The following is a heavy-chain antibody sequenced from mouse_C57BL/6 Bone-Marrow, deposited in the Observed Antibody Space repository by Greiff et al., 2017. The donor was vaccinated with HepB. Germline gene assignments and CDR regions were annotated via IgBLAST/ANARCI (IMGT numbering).Heavy chain of an antibody. Sequence: DVKLQESGPGLVKPSQSLSLTCSVTGYSITSGYYWNWIRQFPGNKLEWMGYISYDGSNNYNPSLKNRISITRDTSKNQFFLKLNSVTTEDTATYYCAREDSSGSYAMDYWGQGTSVTVSS. D-gene: IGHD3-2*02. CDR2: ISYDGSN. CDR1: GYSITSGYY. CDR3: AREDSSGSYAMDY. V-gene: IGHV3-6*01. J-gene: IGHJ4*01.